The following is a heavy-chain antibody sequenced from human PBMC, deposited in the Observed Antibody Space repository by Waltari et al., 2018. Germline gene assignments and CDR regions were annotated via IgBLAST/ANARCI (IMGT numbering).Heavy chain of an antibody. CDR1: GFTVSRNY. CDR2: IYSGGST. CDR3: ARGPDYYDSSGYFQH. V-gene: IGHV3-53*01. Sequence: EVQLVESGGGLIQPGVSLRLSFTATGFTVSRNYMSWVRQAPGKGLEWVSVIYSGGSTYYADSVKGRFTISRDNSKNTLYLQMNSLRAEDTAVYYCARGPDYYDSSGYFQHWGQGTLVTVSS. D-gene: IGHD3-22*01. J-gene: IGHJ1*01.